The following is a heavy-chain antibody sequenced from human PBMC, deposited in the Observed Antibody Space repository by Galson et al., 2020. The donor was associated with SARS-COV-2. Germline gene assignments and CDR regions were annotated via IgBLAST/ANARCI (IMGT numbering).Heavy chain of an antibody. Sequence: ASETLSLTCTVSGGSINSGDYSWSWIRQAPGKGLEYIGYIYYSGSTYYNPSLKSRVALSVDTSKNQFSLKLRSVTAADTAVYFCARGGVVTASPFDFWGQGTLVTVSS. J-gene: IGHJ4*02. CDR1: GGSINSGDYS. V-gene: IGHV4-30-4*01. CDR2: IYYSGST. CDR3: ARGGVVTASPFDF. D-gene: IGHD2-21*02.